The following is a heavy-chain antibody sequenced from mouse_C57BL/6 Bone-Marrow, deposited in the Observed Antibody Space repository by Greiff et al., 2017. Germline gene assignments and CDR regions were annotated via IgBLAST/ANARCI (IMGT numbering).Heavy chain of an antibody. V-gene: IGHV1-61*01. J-gene: IGHJ1*03. CDR3: ARPNNYGSIPFGV. CDR2: IYPSDSET. CDR1: GYTFTSYW. Sequence: VQLQQPGAELVRPGSSVKLSCKASGYTFTSYWLDWVKQRPGQGLEWIGNIYPSDSETHYNQKFKDKATLTVAKASSTAYMPLSSLTSEDSAVYYCARPNNYGSIPFGVWGTGTTVTVSA. D-gene: IGHD1-1*01.